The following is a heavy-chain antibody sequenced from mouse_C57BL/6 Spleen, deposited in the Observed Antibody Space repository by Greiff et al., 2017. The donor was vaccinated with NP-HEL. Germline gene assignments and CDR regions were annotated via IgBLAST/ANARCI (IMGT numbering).Heavy chain of an antibody. Sequence: EVMLVESGGDLVKPGGSLKLSCAASGFTFSSYGMSWVRQTPDKRLEWVATISSGGSYTYYPDSVKGRFTISRDNAKNTLYLQMSSLKSEDTAMYYCARPYDSGFAYWGQGTLVTVSA. J-gene: IGHJ3*01. CDR1: GFTFSSYG. D-gene: IGHD2-4*01. CDR2: ISSGGSYT. CDR3: ARPYDSGFAY. V-gene: IGHV5-6*02.